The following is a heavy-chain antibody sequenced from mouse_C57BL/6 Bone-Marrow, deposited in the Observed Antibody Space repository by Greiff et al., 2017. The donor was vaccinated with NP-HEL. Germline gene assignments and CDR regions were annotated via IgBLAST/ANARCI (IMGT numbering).Heavy chain of an antibody. J-gene: IGHJ2*01. CDR3: ARSRCYYFDY. CDR1: GFTFSDYY. CDR2: INYDGSST. V-gene: IGHV5-16*01. Sequence: EVNVVESEGGLVQPGSSMKLSCTASGFTFSDYYMAWVRQVPEKGLEWVANINYDGSSTYYLDSLKSRFILSRDNAKNILYLQMSSLKSEDTATYYCARSRCYYFDYWGQGTTLTVSS.